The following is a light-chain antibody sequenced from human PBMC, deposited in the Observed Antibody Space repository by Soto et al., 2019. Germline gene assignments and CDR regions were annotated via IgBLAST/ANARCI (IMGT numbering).Light chain of an antibody. Sequence: QSVLTQPASVSGSPGQSITISCTGTDSDIGIYEFVSWYQHHPGKAHKLIISEDTTRPSGVSNRFSGSKSGSTASLTFFGPQAEDEAVYYCCSYAVGIIFLSGTGTKVTVL. CDR1: DSDIGIYEF. V-gene: IGLV2-23*01. J-gene: IGLJ1*01. CDR2: EDT. CDR3: CSYAVGIIFL.